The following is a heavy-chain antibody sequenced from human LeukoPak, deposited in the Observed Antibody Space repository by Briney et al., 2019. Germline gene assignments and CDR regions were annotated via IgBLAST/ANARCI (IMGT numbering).Heavy chain of an antibody. CDR2: ISSSSSTI. Sequence: ETLSLTCTVSGGSISSSSYYWGWVRQAPGKGLEWVSYISSSSSTIYYADSVKGRFTISRDNAKNSLYLQMNSLRAEDTAVYYCARGGIGHYDFWSGHDYWGQGTLVTVSS. D-gene: IGHD3-3*01. V-gene: IGHV3-48*01. CDR3: ARGGIGHYDFWSGHDY. CDR1: GGSISSSSYY. J-gene: IGHJ4*02.